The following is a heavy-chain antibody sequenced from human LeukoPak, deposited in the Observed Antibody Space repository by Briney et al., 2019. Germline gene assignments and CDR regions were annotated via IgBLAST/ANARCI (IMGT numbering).Heavy chain of an antibody. CDR3: ARCGSTRCYSFDY. V-gene: IGHV3-30-3*01. CDR2: ISYDGSNK. CDR1: GFTFSSYA. D-gene: IGHD2-2*01. J-gene: IGHJ4*02. Sequence: GGSLRLSCAASGFTFSSYAMHRARQAPGKGLEWVAVISYDGSNKYYADSVKGRFTISRDNSKNTLYLQMNSLRAEDTAVYYCARCGSTRCYSFDYWGQGTLVTVSS.